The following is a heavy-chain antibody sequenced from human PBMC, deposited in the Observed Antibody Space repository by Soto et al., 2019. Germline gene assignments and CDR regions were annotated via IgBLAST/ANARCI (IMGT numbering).Heavy chain of an antibody. CDR2: IYYSGST. CDR1: GDSISSSTYY. D-gene: IGHD2-15*01. CDR3: ARQTQGCTAGSCYSAVDY. V-gene: IGHV4-39*01. J-gene: IGHJ4*02. Sequence: SETLSLTCTVSGDSISSSTYYWGWIRQPPGKGLEWIGSIYYSGSTNYNPSLKSRVTISVDTSKIQFSLKLSSVTAADTALYYCARQTQGCTAGSCYSAVDYWGPGTLVTVSS.